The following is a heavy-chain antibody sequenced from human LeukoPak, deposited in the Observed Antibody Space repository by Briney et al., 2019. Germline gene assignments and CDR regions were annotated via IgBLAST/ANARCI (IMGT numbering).Heavy chain of an antibody. J-gene: IGHJ4*02. CDR3: TRHGTSGSYPD. D-gene: IGHD1-26*01. V-gene: IGHV3-73*01. CDR1: GFTFSSYS. Sequence: GGSLRLSCAASGFTFSSYSMNWVRQASGKGLEWVGRIRSKANSYATAYAASVKGRFTISRDDSKNTAYLQMNSLKTEDTAVYYCTRHGTSGSYPDWGQGTLVTVSS. CDR2: IRSKANSYAT.